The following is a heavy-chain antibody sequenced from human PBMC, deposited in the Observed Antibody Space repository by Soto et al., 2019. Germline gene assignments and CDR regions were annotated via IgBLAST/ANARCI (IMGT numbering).Heavy chain of an antibody. CDR1: GYTFTTYG. D-gene: IGHD3-10*01. CDR2: ISPYNGNT. J-gene: IGHJ4*02. V-gene: IGHV1-18*01. Sequence: QVQLVQSGAEVKKPGASVKVSCKTSGYTFTTYGISWVRQAPGQGLEWMGWISPYNGNTKYAQKLQGRVTMTADTSMSTAYMDLSSLTSDDTAVYYCTSGWFGEFVYYFDYWGQGTLVTVSS. CDR3: TSGWFGEFVYYFDY.